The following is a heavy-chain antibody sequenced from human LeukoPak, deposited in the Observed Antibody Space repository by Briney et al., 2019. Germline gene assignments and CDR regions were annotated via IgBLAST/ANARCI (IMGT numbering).Heavy chain of an antibody. Sequence: SETLSLTCTVSGGSISSYYWSWIRQPPGKGLEWIGYIYYSGSTNYNPSLKSRVTMSVDTSKNQFSLKLSSVTAADTAVYYCARADSSGWVYYYYGMDVWGQGTTVTVSS. J-gene: IGHJ6*02. CDR3: ARADSSGWVYYYYGMDV. CDR1: GGSISSYY. V-gene: IGHV4-59*12. D-gene: IGHD6-19*01. CDR2: IYYSGST.